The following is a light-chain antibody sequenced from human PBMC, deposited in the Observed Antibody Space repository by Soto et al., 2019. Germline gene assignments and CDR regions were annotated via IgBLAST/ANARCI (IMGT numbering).Light chain of an antibody. V-gene: IGKV3-20*01. Sequence: EIVLTPSPGTLSLSPGERATLSCRASQSVRSSYLAWYQQKPGQAPRLLIYVASSRATGIPDRFSASGSGIDFILATSRLEPEDFTVYFCQQLGTFGQGTKVEIK. CDR3: QQLGT. CDR2: VAS. J-gene: IGKJ1*01. CDR1: QSVRSSY.